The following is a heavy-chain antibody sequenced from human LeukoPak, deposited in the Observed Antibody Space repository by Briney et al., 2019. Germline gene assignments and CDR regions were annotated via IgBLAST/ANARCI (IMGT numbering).Heavy chain of an antibody. V-gene: IGHV4-38-2*01. CDR3: ARAIRDFRGAATVYYYYYYTDV. D-gene: IGHD3-3*01. J-gene: IGHJ6*03. Sequence: PGGSLRLSCAASGFTFSSYWMSWVRQAPGKGLEWIASISHSGSTYYNPSLKSRVTISLDTSKNQFSLKLSSVTAADTAVYYCARAIRDFRGAATVYYYYYYTDVWGKGTTVTVSS. CDR2: ISHSGST. CDR1: GFTFSSYW.